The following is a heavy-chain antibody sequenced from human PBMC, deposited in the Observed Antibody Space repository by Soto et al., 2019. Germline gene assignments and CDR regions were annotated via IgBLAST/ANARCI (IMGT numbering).Heavy chain of an antibody. V-gene: IGHV3-21*06. J-gene: IGHJ4*02. Sequence: EVQLVESGGGLVKPGGSLRLSCAASGFTFTRYSMNWVRQAPGKGLEWVSSISRTTNYIYYGDSMKGRFTISRDNAKNSLYLEMNSLRAEDTAVYYCVRESEDLTSNFDYWGQGTLVTVSS. CDR2: ISRTTNYI. CDR1: GFTFTRYS. CDR3: VRESEDLTSNFDY.